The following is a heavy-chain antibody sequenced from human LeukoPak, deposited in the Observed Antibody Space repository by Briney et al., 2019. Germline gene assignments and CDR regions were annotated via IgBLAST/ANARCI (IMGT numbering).Heavy chain of an antibody. CDR3: TTDPPSWEPDPY. V-gene: IGHV3-48*04. D-gene: IGHD1-26*01. Sequence: GGSLRLSCAASGFTFSSYSMNWVRQAPGKGLEWVSYISSSSSTIYYADSVKGRFTISRDNAKNSLYLQMNSLRAEDTAVYYCTTDPPSWEPDPYWGQGTLVTVSS. J-gene: IGHJ4*02. CDR1: GFTFSSYS. CDR2: ISSSSSTI.